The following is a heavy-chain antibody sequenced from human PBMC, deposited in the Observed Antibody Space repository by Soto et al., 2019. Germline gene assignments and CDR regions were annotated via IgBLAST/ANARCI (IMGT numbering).Heavy chain of an antibody. J-gene: IGHJ4*02. CDR2: IYYSGIT. Sequence: SETLSLTCTVSGGSISSSNWWSWVRQPPGKGLEWIGEIYYSGITNYNPSLKSRVAISVAASKNQFSLKLSSVTAADTAVYYCARATYYYDSSGYQYYFDHWGQGTLVTVSS. CDR3: ARATYYYDSSGYQYYFDH. D-gene: IGHD3-22*01. V-gene: IGHV4-4*02. CDR1: GGSISSSNW.